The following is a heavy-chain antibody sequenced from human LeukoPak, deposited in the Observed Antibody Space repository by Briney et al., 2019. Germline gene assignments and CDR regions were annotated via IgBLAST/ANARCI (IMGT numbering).Heavy chain of an antibody. CDR3: ARDGYDSSGYRMGADYYYGMDV. D-gene: IGHD3-22*01. CDR1: RFTFSTYA. J-gene: IGHJ6*02. Sequence: GGSLRLSCAASRFTFSTYAMHWVRQAPGKGLEWVTVISYDGSNKYCADSVKGRFTISRDNSKNTLYLQMNSLRAEDTAVYYCARDGYDSSGYRMGADYYYGMDVWGQGTTVTVSS. V-gene: IGHV3-30-3*01. CDR2: ISYDGSNK.